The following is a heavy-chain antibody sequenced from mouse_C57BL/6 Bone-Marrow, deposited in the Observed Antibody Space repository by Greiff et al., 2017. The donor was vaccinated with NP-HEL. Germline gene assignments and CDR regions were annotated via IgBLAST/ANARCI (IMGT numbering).Heavy chain of an antibody. J-gene: IGHJ1*03. D-gene: IGHD1-1*01. CDR2: IDPANGNT. CDR1: GFNIKNTY. CDR3: ASITTVVARYFDV. V-gene: IGHV14-3*01. Sequence: EVKLMESVAELVRPGASVKLSCTASGFNIKNTYMHWVKQRPEQGLEWIGRIDPANGNTKYAPQFKGKATITADTSSNTAYLQLSSLTSEDTSIYYCASITTVVARYFDVWGTGTTVTVSS.